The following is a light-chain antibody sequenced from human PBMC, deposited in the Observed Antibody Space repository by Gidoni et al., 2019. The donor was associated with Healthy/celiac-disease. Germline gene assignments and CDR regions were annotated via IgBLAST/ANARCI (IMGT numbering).Light chain of an antibody. V-gene: IGKV1-39*01. CDR3: QQSYSTPLT. J-gene: IGKJ1*01. CDR2: AAS. CDR1: QSISSY. Sequence: DIQMTQSPSSLSASVGDRVTITCRASQSISSYLNWYQQKPGKAPKLLIYAASSLQSGVPSMFSGSGSGTDFTLTISSLQPEDFATYYCQQSYSTPLTFXXXTKVEIK.